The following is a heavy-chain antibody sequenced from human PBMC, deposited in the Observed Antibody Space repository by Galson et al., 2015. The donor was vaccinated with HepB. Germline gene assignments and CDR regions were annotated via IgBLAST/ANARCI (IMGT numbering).Heavy chain of an antibody. CDR1: GGSISSYY. Sequence: QVQLQGSGPGLVKPSETLSLTCTVSGGSISSYYWSWIRQPPGNGLEWIGYIYYSGSTNYNLSLKSRVTISVDTYKNQFSLKVSSVTAADTAVYYCARDGFRNDDYWGQGTLVTVSS. D-gene: IGHD1-1*01. CDR3: ARDGFRNDDY. V-gene: IGHV4-59*12. CDR2: IYYSGST. J-gene: IGHJ4*02.